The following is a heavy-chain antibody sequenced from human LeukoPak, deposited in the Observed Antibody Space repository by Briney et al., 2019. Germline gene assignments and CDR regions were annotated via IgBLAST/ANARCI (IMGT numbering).Heavy chain of an antibody. CDR1: GFTFSSYG. Sequence: SGGSLRLSCAASGFTFSSYGMHWVRQAPGKGLEWVAVISYDGSNKYYADSVKGRFTISRDNSKNTLYLQMNSLRAEDTAVYYCANSPYCSSTCCYGNDYFDYWGQGTLVTVSS. D-gene: IGHD2-2*01. CDR3: ANSPYCSSTCCYGNDYFDY. CDR2: ISYDGSNK. J-gene: IGHJ4*02. V-gene: IGHV3-30*18.